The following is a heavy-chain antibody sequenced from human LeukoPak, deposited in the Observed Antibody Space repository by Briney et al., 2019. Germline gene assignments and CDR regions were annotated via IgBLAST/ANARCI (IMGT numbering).Heavy chain of an antibody. V-gene: IGHV3-48*03. Sequence: GGSLRLSYAASGFTFSSYEMIWLHRAAGKGLEGVSYISSSGSTIYYADSVKGRFTISRDNAKNSLYLQMNSLRAEDTPVYYCARGEAGHSSGLYDYWGERTLVSVSS. CDR1: GFTFSSYE. J-gene: IGHJ4*02. CDR3: ARGEAGHSSGLYDY. CDR2: ISSSGSTI. D-gene: IGHD3-22*01.